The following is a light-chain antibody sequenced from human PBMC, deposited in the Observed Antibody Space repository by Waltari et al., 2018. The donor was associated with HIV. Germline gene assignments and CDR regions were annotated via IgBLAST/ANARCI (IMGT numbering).Light chain of an antibody. J-gene: IGKJ1*01. V-gene: IGKV1-5*03. CDR3: QQYKTYWT. CDR2: EAS. CDR1: QGIGNS. Sequence: DIQMTQSPSTVSVSVGDRVTITCRASQGIGNSLTWYQQKPGTAPKFLIYEASTLEYGVPSRFSGSGSGTEFTLTISSLQPDDFATYYCQQYKTYWTFGQGTKVEMK.